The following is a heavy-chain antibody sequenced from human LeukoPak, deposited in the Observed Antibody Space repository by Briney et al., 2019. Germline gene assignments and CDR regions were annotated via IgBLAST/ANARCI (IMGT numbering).Heavy chain of an antibody. J-gene: IGHJ4*02. CDR1: GYTFTSYG. CDR3: ARSSSGHLDY. D-gene: IGHD3-22*01. Sequence: GASVKVSCKASGYTFTSYGISWVRQAPGQGLEWMGWVSAYNGNTNYAQKLQGRVTMTTDTSTSTAYMELRRLISDDTAVYYCARSSSGHLDYWGQGTLVTVSS. CDR2: VSAYNGNT. V-gene: IGHV1-18*01.